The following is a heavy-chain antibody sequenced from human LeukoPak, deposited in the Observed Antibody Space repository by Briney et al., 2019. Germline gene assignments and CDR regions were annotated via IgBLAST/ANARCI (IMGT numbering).Heavy chain of an antibody. CDR2: IYYSGST. V-gene: IGHV4-39*01. CDR3: TRLNRGANKY. Sequence: SETLSLTCTVSGGSISSSSYYWGWIRQPPGKGLEWIGSIYYSGSTYYNPSLKSRVTISVDTSKNQFSLKLSSVTAADTAVYYCTRLNRGANKYWGQGTLVTVSS. J-gene: IGHJ4*02. D-gene: IGHD7-27*01. CDR1: GGSISSSSYY.